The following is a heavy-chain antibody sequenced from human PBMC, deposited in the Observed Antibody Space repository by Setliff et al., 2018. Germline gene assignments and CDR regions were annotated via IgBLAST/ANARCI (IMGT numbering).Heavy chain of an antibody. Sequence: PGGSLRLSCTASGFTFNKHWMTWVRQAPGKGLEWVANIKQDGSEEYYVDSVRGRFTISRDNAHNSLYLQMNSLRAEDTAVYYCAKCGGDHCCPLYQYHFMDVWGKGTTVTVSS. CDR3: AKCGGDHCCPLYQYHFMDV. CDR2: IKQDGSEE. J-gene: IGHJ6*03. D-gene: IGHD2-21*02. V-gene: IGHV3-7*01. CDR1: GFTFNKHW.